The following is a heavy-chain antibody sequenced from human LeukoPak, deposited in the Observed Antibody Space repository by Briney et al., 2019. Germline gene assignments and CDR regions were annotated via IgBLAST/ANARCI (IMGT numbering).Heavy chain of an antibody. J-gene: IGHJ4*02. D-gene: IGHD6-19*01. CDR1: GGSISSSSYY. V-gene: IGHV4-39*01. CDR3: ARRGWYSSGWADY. CDR2: IYYSGST. Sequence: SETLSLTCTVSGGSISSSSYYWGWIRQPPGKGLEWIGSIYYSGSTYYNPPLKSRVTISVDTSKNQFSLKLSSVTAADTAVYYCARRGWYSSGWADYWGQGTLVTVSS.